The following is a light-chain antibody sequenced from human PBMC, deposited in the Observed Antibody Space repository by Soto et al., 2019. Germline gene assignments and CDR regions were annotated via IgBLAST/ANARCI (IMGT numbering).Light chain of an antibody. V-gene: IGKV1-5*03. Sequence: DIPMTQSPSTLSASVGDRVTITCRASQSISSWLAWYQQKPGKAPKLLISKASSLESGVPSRFRGSGSGTEFTLTISSLQPDDFSTYYCQQYNSYWTFGQGTKVEIK. CDR1: QSISSW. CDR3: QQYNSYWT. CDR2: KAS. J-gene: IGKJ1*01.